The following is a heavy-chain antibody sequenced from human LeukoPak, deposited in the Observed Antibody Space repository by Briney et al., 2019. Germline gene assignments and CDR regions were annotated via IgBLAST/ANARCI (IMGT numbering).Heavy chain of an antibody. D-gene: IGHD1-1*01. V-gene: IGHV3-48*04. CDR1: GFSFSTYS. CDR3: ATDSPETAAFDY. Sequence: QAGGSLRLSCAASGFSFSTYSMNWVRQAPGEGLEWVSYIVGSSSTIYYADSVKGRFTISRDNAKNSLYLQMDSLRAEDTAVYYCATDSPETAAFDYWGQGTLVTVSS. J-gene: IGHJ4*02. CDR2: IVGSSSTI.